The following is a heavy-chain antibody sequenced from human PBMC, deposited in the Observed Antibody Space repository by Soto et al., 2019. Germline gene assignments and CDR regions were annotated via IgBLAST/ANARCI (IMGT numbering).Heavy chain of an antibody. CDR3: ARVGIAVASDWFGP. Sequence: SETLSLTCTVSGGSVSSGSYYWSWIRQPPGKGLEWIGYIYYSGSTNHNPSLKSRVTISVDTSKNQFSLKLSSVTAADTAVYYCARVGIAVASDWFGPWGQGTLVTVSS. CDR2: IYYSGST. CDR1: GGSVSSGSYY. V-gene: IGHV4-61*01. D-gene: IGHD6-19*01. J-gene: IGHJ5*02.